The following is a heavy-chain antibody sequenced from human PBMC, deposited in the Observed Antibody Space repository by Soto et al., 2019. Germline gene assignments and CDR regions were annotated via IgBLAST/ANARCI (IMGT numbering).Heavy chain of an antibody. J-gene: IGHJ4*02. CDR1: GFTFSSYA. Sequence: GGSLRLSCAASGFTFSSYAMGWVRQGPGKGLEWVAVVSIGGSTHYADSVRGRFTISRDNSKNTLSLQMNSLTAEDTAVYFCEKRRGAGGNFDYWGQGALVTVSS. CDR3: EKRRGAGGNFDY. V-gene: IGHV3-23*01. CDR2: VSIGGST. D-gene: IGHD1-26*01.